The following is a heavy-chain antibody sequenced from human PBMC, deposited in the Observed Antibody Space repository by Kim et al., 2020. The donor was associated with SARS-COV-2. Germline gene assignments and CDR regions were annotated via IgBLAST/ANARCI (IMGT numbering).Heavy chain of an antibody. D-gene: IGHD3-22*01. CDR2: ISGSGGST. J-gene: IGHJ3*02. CDR1: GFTFSSYA. Sequence: GGSLRLSCAASGFTFSSYAMSWVRQAPGKGLEWVSAISGSGGSTYYADSVKGRFTISRDNSKNTLYLQMNSLRAEDTAVYYCAIPHYYDSDPHAFDIWGQGTMVTVSS. V-gene: IGHV3-23*01. CDR3: AIPHYYDSDPHAFDI.